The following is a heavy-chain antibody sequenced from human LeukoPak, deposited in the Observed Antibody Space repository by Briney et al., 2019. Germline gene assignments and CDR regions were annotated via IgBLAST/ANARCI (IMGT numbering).Heavy chain of an antibody. CDR3: ARQPYSSGWHYFDY. J-gene: IGHJ4*02. V-gene: IGHV5-51*01. D-gene: IGHD6-19*01. CDR1: GYSFTSYR. CDR2: IFPGDSDT. Sequence: GESLKISCKGSGYSFTSYRIGWVRQMPGKGLEWMGIIFPGDSDTRYSPSFQGQVTISADKSISTAYLQWSSLKASDTAMYYCARQPYSSGWHYFDYWGQGTLVTVSS.